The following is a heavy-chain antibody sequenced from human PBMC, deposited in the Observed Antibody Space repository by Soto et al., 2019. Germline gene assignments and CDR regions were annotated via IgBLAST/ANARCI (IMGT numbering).Heavy chain of an antibody. Sequence: PSETQSLTCTVSGGSISTYYWSWIRQPPGKGLEWIGYIYYSGSTHYNPYLKSRVTISVDTSKNQFSLKLNSVTAADTAVYYCARTYYDILTGYRFDSWGPGALVTVSS. D-gene: IGHD3-9*01. J-gene: IGHJ4*02. V-gene: IGHV4-59*01. CDR1: GGSISTYY. CDR2: IYYSGST. CDR3: ARTYYDILTGYRFDS.